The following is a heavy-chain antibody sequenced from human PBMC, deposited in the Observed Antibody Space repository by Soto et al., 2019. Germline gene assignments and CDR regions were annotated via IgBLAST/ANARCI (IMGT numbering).Heavy chain of an antibody. J-gene: IGHJ4*02. CDR3: GKDSYYDILTGFSYFDY. V-gene: IGHV3-9*01. D-gene: IGHD3-9*01. CDR1: GFTFDSYA. CDR2: ISWSGGDK. Sequence: EVHLVESGGDLVQPGRSLRLACAASGFTFDSYAMHWVRQLPGKGLEWVSGISWSGGDKAYAASVKGRCSISRDNATKSLYLHIDSLRLEDTAVYYCGKDSYYDILTGFSYFDYWGRGTPVTVSS.